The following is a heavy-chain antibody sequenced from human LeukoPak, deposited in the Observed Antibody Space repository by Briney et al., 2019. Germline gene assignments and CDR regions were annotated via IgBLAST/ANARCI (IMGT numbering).Heavy chain of an antibody. CDR2: IHFGGST. CDR1: GDYINSHY. Sequence: SETLSLTCSVSGDYINSHYWTWIRQSSGRGLEWLGYIHFGGSTKYNPSLKSPVTISIDTSRTQFSLRVYSVTAADTAVYYCARDGCGGSCFHYYYYYMDVWGKGTTVTISS. CDR3: ARDGCGGSCFHYYYYYMDV. J-gene: IGHJ6*03. V-gene: IGHV4-59*11. D-gene: IGHD2-15*01.